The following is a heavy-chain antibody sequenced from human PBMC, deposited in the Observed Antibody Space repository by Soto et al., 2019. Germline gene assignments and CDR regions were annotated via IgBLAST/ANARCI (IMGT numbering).Heavy chain of an antibody. CDR1: GGSISSYY. J-gene: IGHJ4*02. D-gene: IGHD2-2*01. Sequence: SETLSLTCTVSGGSISSYYWSWIRQPPGKGLEWIGYIYYSGSTNYNPSLKSRVTISVDTSKNQFSLKLSSVTAADTAVYYCARHTPGVVVVPAATFSFDYWGQGTLVTVSS. V-gene: IGHV4-59*08. CDR3: ARHTPGVVVVPAATFSFDY. CDR2: IYYSGST.